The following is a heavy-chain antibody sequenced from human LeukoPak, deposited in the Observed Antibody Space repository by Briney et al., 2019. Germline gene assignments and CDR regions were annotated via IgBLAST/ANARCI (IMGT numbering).Heavy chain of an antibody. CDR1: GESFNVYF. CDR3: ARGYEGYLDD. CDR2: INHIGRT. D-gene: IGHD3-3*01. V-gene: IGHV4-34*01. J-gene: IGHJ4*02. Sequence: SETLSLTCTVYGESFNVYFWSWISQPPGKGLEWIGEINHIGRTNSDPSVKSRVTMSIDTSKNQFSLKLTSVSAADTAVYYCARGYEGYLDDWGQGTLVAASS.